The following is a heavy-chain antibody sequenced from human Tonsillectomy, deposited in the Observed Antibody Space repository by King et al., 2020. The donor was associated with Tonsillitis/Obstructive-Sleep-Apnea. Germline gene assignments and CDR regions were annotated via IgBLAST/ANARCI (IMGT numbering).Heavy chain of an antibody. Sequence: VQRVESGAEVKKPGASVKVSCKASGYTFTSYDINWVRQATGQGLEWMGWMNPNSGNTGYAQKFQGRVTMTRNTSTSTAYMELSSLRSEDTAVYYCARGRYYYGSGSYSWFDPWGQGTLVTVSS. CDR1: GYTFTSYD. CDR2: MNPNSGNT. CDR3: ARGRYYYGSGSYSWFDP. J-gene: IGHJ5*02. V-gene: IGHV1-8*01. D-gene: IGHD3-10*01.